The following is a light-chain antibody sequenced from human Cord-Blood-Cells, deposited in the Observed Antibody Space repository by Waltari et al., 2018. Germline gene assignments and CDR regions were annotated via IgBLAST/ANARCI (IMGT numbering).Light chain of an antibody. CDR2: LGS. CDR1: QSLLHSNGYNY. J-gene: IGKJ1*01. V-gene: IGKV2-28*01. CDR3: MRALQTPWT. Sequence: DIVMTQSPLSLPVNPGEPASISCRSSQSLLHSNGYNYFDWYLQKPGQSPQLLIYLGSNRASGVPVRFSGSGSGTDVALKISRVESEDVGVYYCMRALQTPWTFGIGTMVAIK.